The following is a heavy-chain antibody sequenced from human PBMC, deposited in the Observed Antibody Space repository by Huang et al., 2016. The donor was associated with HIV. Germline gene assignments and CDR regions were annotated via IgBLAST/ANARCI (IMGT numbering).Heavy chain of an antibody. D-gene: IGHD3-22*01. V-gene: IGHV4-30-4*08. Sequence: QVQLQESGPGLVKPSQTLSLTCTVSGGSVRSRNSYWTWIRQPPEQSLEWIGYIYNSGSTCYTPSLKSRLTITLHASTNQFSLHLASVTAADTAVYFCARAIPIDHYDSSGYFGFDYWGQGSLVTVSS. J-gene: IGHJ4*02. CDR2: IYNSGST. CDR3: ARAIPIDHYDSSGYFGFDY. CDR1: GGSVRSRNSY.